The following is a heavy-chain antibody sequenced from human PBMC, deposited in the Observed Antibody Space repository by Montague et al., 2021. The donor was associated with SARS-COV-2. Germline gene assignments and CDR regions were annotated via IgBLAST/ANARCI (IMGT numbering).Heavy chain of an antibody. CDR3: ARAPYYGPGKPYQFDY. CDR2: SYHSGTT. D-gene: IGHD3-10*01. V-gene: IGHV4-38-2*02. CDR1: GYSINSNYY. Sequence: SETLSLTCTVSGYSINSNYYWGWIRQPPGKGLEWIGCSYHSGTTHYHPSLKSRVTISLDTSNNHFSLKVTSGTAADTAVYYCARAPYYGPGKPYQFDYWGRGTLVTVSS. J-gene: IGHJ4*02.